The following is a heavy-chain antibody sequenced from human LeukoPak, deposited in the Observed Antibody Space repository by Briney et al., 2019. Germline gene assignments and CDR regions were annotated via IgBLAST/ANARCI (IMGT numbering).Heavy chain of an antibody. V-gene: IGHV3-30*18. J-gene: IGHJ3*02. D-gene: IGHD3-16*01. CDR3: AKAALSYAFDI. CDR2: ISYDGSNK. CDR1: GFTFSSYW. Sequence: GGSLRLFCAASGFTFSSYWMHRGRQAPGKGLEGGAVISYDGSNKYYADSVKGRFTISRDNSKNTLYLQMNSLRAEDTAVYYCAKAALSYAFDIWGQGTMVTASS.